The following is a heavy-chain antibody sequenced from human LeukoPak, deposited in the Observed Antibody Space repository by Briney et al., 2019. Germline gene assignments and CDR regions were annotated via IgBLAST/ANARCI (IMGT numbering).Heavy chain of an antibody. CDR1: GYTFTASY. J-gene: IGHJ5*02. CDR2: INPNSGET. V-gene: IGHV1-2*02. CDR3: ARVLGSRVDP. Sequence: GASVKVSCKTSGYTFTASYFHWVRKAPGQGLEWMGWINPNSGETNYAPKFQGRVTMTRDTSISTAYMEVTRLTSDDTAIYYCARVLGSRVDPWGQGTLVTVSS.